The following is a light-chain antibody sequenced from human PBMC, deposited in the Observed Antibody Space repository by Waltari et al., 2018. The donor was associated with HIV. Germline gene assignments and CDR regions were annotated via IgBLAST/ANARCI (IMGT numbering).Light chain of an antibody. J-gene: IGLJ3*02. CDR3: AAWDDRLSGRWV. Sequence: QSVLTQPPSASGTPGQNISISCSGHNFPLGSNYVYWYKQIPGTPPQLLISRHNQRPSRVPDRFSGSKSGTSASLAISGLRSQDEADYYCAAWDDRLSGRWVFGGGTKLTVL. V-gene: IGLV1-47*01. CDR1: NFPLGSNY. CDR2: RHN.